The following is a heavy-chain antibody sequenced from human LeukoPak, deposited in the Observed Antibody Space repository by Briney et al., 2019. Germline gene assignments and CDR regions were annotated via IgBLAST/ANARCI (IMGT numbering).Heavy chain of an antibody. D-gene: IGHD1-26*01. CDR3: AKFSGSYYYYYAMDV. CDR1: GFTFSSYA. J-gene: IGHJ6*02. Sequence: GGSLRLSCAASGFTFSSYAMTWVRQAPGKGLERVSASSGSGDSAYYADSVKGRFTISRDNSKNTLYLQMDGLGAENTAVYYCAKFSGSYYYYYAMDVWGQGTTVTVSS. V-gene: IGHV3-23*01. CDR2: SSGSGDSA.